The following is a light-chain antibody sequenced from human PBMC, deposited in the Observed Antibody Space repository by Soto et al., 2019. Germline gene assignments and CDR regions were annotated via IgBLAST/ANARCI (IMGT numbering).Light chain of an antibody. Sequence: VLTQSPGPRSLFPGERATLSCRASQSVSSSYLAWYQQKPGQAPRLLIYGASSRATGIPDRFSGSGSGTDFTLTISRLEPEDFAVYYCQQYGSSRTFGQGTKVDI. J-gene: IGKJ1*01. V-gene: IGKV3-20*01. CDR2: GAS. CDR3: QQYGSSRT. CDR1: QSVSSSY.